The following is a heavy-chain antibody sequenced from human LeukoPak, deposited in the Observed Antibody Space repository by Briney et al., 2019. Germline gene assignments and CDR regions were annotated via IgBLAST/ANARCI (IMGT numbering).Heavy chain of an antibody. J-gene: IGHJ4*02. CDR1: GFTFTSSA. V-gene: IGHV1-58*01. Sequence: GTSVKVSCKASGFTFTSSAVQWVRQARGQRLEWIGWIVVGSGNTNYAQKFQERVTITRDMSTSTAYMELSSLRSEDTAVYYCAADHGDCEGVFDYWGQGTLVTVSS. CDR2: IVVGSGNT. CDR3: AADHGDCEGVFDY. D-gene: IGHD2-21*02.